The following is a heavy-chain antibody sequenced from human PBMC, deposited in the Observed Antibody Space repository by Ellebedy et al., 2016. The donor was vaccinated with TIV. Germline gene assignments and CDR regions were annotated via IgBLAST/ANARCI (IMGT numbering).Heavy chain of an antibody. Sequence: MPSETLSLTCTVSGGPINKHYWSWIRQSPGKGLEWIGNIWLNGAVNYNPSFEGRLTISIDTSTNQFYLTLTSVIPADTGLYFCAREGGVAEGDYYYGLDVWGQGTTVTVSS. CDR3: AREGGVAEGDYYYGLDV. V-gene: IGHV4-59*11. D-gene: IGHD3-16*01. J-gene: IGHJ6*02. CDR1: GGPINKHY. CDR2: IWLNGAV.